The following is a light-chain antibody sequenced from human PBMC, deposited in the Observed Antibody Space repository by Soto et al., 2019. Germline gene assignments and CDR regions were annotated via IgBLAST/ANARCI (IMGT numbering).Light chain of an antibody. CDR2: DAS. CDR3: QQRSNWAWG. V-gene: IGKV3-11*01. J-gene: IGKJ1*01. CDR1: QSVSSY. Sequence: EIVLTQSPATLSLSPGERATLSCRASQSVSSYLAWYQQKPGQAPRLLIYDASNRATGIPARFSGSGSGTDFTLNISSLEPEDFEVYYCQQRSNWAWGFGQGTKVEIK.